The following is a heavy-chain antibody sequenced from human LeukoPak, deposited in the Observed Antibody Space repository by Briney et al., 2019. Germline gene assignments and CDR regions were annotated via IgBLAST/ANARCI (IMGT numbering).Heavy chain of an antibody. CDR3: ARTYFDIFTGPRDIPHYFDY. CDR1: GGTFSSYA. CDR2: IIPIFGTA. D-gene: IGHD3-9*01. V-gene: IGHV1-69*13. J-gene: IGHJ4*02. Sequence: SVKVSCKASGGTFSSYAISWVRQAPGQGLEWMGGIIPIFGTANYAQKFQGRVTITADESTSTAYMELSSLRSEDTAVYYCARTYFDIFTGPRDIPHYFDYWGQGTLVSVFS.